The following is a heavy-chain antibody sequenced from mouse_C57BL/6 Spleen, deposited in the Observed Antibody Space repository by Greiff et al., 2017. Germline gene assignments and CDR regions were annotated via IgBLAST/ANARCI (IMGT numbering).Heavy chain of an antibody. D-gene: IGHD1-1*01. CDR3: ARSGYYGRSFHVDY. V-gene: IGHV1-52*01. CDR2: IDPSDSET. Sequence: VQLQQPGAELVRPGSSVKLSCKASGYTFTSYWMHWVKQRPIQGLEWIGNIDPSDSETHYNQKFKDKATLTVDKSSSTAYMQLSSLTSEDSAVYYCARSGYYGRSFHVDYWGQGTTLTVSS. J-gene: IGHJ2*01. CDR1: GYTFTSYW.